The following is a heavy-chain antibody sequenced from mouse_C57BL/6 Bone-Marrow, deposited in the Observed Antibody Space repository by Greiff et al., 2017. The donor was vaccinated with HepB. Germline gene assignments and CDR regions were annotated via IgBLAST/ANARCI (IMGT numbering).Heavy chain of an antibody. D-gene: IGHD1-1*01. Sequence: EVQLQQSGAELVRPGASVKLSCTASGFNIKDYYMHWVKQRPEQGLEWIGRIDPEDGDTEYAPKFQGKATMTADTSSNTAYLQLSSLTSEDTAVYYFTTVYGSSPAWFAYWGQGTLVTVSA. CDR1: GFNIKDYY. V-gene: IGHV14-1*01. J-gene: IGHJ3*01. CDR2: IDPEDGDT. CDR3: TTVYGSSPAWFAY.